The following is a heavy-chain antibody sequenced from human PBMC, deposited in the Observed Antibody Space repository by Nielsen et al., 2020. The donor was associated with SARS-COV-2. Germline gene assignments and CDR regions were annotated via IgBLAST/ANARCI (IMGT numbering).Heavy chain of an antibody. D-gene: IGHD6-19*01. CDR2: ISGDGGNT. Sequence: GGSLRLSCVASGFTFSDYYMTWLRHAPGKGLQWVSYISGDGGNTKYADSVKGRFTISRDNSKNTLYLQMNSLRAEDTAVYYCAKDRGGQWLALDYWGQGTLVTVSS. V-gene: IGHV3-23*01. CDR3: AKDRGGQWLALDY. J-gene: IGHJ4*02. CDR1: GFTFSDYY.